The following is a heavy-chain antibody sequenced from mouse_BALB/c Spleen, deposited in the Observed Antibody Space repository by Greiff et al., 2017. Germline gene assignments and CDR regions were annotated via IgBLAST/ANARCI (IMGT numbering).Heavy chain of an antibody. J-gene: IGHJ3*01. D-gene: IGHD3-1*01. CDR3: GRPGGQWLGLRGFAY. Sequence: EVQLVESGGGLVQPGGSLKLSCAASGFDFSRYWMSWVRQAPGKGLEWIGEINPDSSTINYTPSLKDKFIISRDNAKNTLYLQMSKVRSEDTALYYCGRPGGQWLGLRGFAYWGQGTLVTVSA. CDR2: INPDSSTI. CDR1: GFDFSRYW. V-gene: IGHV4-1*02.